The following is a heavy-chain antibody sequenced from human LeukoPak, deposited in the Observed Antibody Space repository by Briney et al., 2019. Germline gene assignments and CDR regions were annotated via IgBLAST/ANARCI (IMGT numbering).Heavy chain of an antibody. J-gene: IGHJ4*02. CDR3: ARDWAAARSYYFDY. Sequence: PGGSLRLSCAASGFTFSSSGMNWVRQAPGKGLEWVSYISISGSTIYYADSVRGRFTISRDNAKNSLYLQMNSLRAEDTAVYYCARDWAAARSYYFDYWGQGTLVTVSS. D-gene: IGHD6-13*01. CDR2: ISISGSTI. V-gene: IGHV3-48*04. CDR1: GFTFSSSG.